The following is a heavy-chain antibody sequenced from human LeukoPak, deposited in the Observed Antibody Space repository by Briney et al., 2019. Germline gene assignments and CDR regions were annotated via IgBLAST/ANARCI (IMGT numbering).Heavy chain of an antibody. J-gene: IGHJ4*02. CDR2: IIPIFGTA. V-gene: IGHV1-69*13. Sequence: SVKVSCKASGGTFSSYAISWVRQAPGQGLEWMGGIIPIFGTANYAQKLQGRVTITADESTSTAYMELSRLRSEDTAVYYCTSTVTASPPIDYWGQGTLVTVSS. CDR1: GGTFSSYA. CDR3: TSTVTASPPIDY. D-gene: IGHD4-17*01.